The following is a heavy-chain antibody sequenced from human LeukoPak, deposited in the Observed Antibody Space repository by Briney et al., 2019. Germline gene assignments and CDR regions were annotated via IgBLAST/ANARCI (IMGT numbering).Heavy chain of an antibody. CDR2: ISGSGGST. V-gene: IGHV3-23*01. J-gene: IGHJ4*02. CDR1: GATLSNYG. D-gene: IGHD3-22*01. Sequence: GGSLRPSCAVSGATLSNYGMTWVRQAPGEGLEWVAGISGSGGSTNYADSVKGRFTISRYNPRNTLYLQMNSRRADDTAMYFCAKRGVVIRVILVGFHKEAYYFDSWGQGALVTVSS. CDR3: AKRGVVIRVILVGFHKEAYYFDS.